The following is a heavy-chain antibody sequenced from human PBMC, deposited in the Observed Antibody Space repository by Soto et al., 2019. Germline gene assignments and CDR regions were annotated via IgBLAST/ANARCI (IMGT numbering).Heavy chain of an antibody. J-gene: IGHJ4*02. CDR3: ARGRYSVTTAYYFDN. Sequence: SETLSLTCTVSGGSISSGDYYWSWIRQPPGKGLEWIGYIYYSGSTYYNPSLKSRVTISVDTSKNQFSLKLSSVTAADTAVYYCARGRYSVTTAYYFDNWGQGTLVTVSS. D-gene: IGHD4-17*01. CDR2: IYYSGST. CDR1: GGSISSGDYY. V-gene: IGHV4-30-4*01.